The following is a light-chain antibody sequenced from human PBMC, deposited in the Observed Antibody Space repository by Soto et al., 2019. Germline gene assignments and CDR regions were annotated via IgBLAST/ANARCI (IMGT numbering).Light chain of an antibody. J-gene: IGKJ1*01. CDR2: GAS. CDR3: QPYSSWVWT. CDR1: ESVSSS. V-gene: IGKV3-15*01. Sequence: EIVMTQSPATLSVSPGERVTLSCRTSESVSSSLAWYQQKPGQAPGLLIYGASTRATGIPARFSGSGSGTEFTLTISSLQSEDFEFYYCQPYSSWVWTLGQGTNVDIK.